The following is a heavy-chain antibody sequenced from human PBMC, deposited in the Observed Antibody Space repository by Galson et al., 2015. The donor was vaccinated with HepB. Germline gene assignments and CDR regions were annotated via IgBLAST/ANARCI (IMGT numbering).Heavy chain of an antibody. Sequence: SVKVSCKASGYTLTSSGISWVRQAPGQGLEWMGWISAYNGNTNCAQKLQGRVTMTTDTSTSTAYMELRSLRSDDTAVYYCARVIIVDTAMATGGFDYWGQGTLVTVSS. V-gene: IGHV1-18*01. CDR3: ARVIIVDTAMATGGFDY. CDR2: ISAYNGNT. CDR1: GYTLTSSG. J-gene: IGHJ4*02. D-gene: IGHD5-18*01.